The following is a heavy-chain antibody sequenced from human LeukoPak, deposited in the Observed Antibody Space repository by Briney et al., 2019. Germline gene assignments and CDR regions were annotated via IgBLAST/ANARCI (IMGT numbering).Heavy chain of an antibody. Sequence: GGSLRLSCAASGYTFSSYSINWVRQAPGKGLEWVSSISVRSNYIYYADSVRGRSRISRDDARDSLYLQMNSLRAEDTAVYYCVRLRRNSDTTGFYYYYDFWGRGTLVTVSS. J-gene: IGHJ4*02. CDR3: VRLRRNSDTTGFYYYYDF. D-gene: IGHD3-22*01. CDR1: GYTFSSYS. V-gene: IGHV3-21*01. CDR2: ISVRSNYI.